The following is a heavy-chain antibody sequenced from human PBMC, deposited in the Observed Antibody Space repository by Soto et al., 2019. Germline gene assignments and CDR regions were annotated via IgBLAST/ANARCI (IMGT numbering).Heavy chain of an antibody. D-gene: IGHD4-17*01. J-gene: IGHJ4*02. CDR3: ARGTQTTVTTRLFDC. V-gene: IGHV3-74*01. Sequence: GGSLRLSCAAFGFTFSSRAMRWVRQAPGKGLEWVSRINSDGTSISYADFVKGRFTISRDNAKNTLYLQMNSLRAEDTAVYYCARGTQTTVTTRLFDCWGQGTLVTVSS. CDR2: INSDGTSI. CDR1: GFTFSSRA.